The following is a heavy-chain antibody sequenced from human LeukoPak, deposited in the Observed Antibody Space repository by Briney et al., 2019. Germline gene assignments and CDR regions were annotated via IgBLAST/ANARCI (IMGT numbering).Heavy chain of an antibody. Sequence: SETLSLTCTVSGGSISSYYWSWIRQPPGKGLEWIGYIYYSGSTTYNPSLKSRVTISVDTSKNQFSLKLSSVTAADTAVYYCARRPIYSYGFDYWGQGTLVTVSS. CDR3: ARRPIYSYGFDY. D-gene: IGHD5-18*01. J-gene: IGHJ4*02. V-gene: IGHV4-59*08. CDR1: GGSISSYY. CDR2: IYYSGST.